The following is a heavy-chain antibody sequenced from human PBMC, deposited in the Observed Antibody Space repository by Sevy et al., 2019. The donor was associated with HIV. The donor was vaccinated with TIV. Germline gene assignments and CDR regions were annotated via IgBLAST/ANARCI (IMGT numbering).Heavy chain of an antibody. CDR3: AKGIWYSNGWYSWFDS. Sequence: GGSLRLSCVASGFTFDDYAMHWVRQAPGKGPEWVSGSSWNSGSIGYAESVKGRFTISRDNAKNSLYLQMNSLRVEDTVLYYCAKGIWYSNGWYSWFDSWGQGTLVTVSS. D-gene: IGHD6-19*01. CDR1: GFTFDDYA. J-gene: IGHJ5*01. CDR2: SSWNSGSI. V-gene: IGHV3-9*01.